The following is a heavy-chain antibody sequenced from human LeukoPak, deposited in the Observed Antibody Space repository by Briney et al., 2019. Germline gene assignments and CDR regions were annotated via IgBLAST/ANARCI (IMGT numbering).Heavy chain of an antibody. CDR2: ISSNGGNT. J-gene: IGHJ4*02. Sequence: GGSLRLSCSASGFTFSSYAVHWVRQAPGKGLESVSAISSNGGNTYFADSVKGRFTISRDNSKNTLYLQMSSLRAEDTAVYYCGRDIATAVDYWGLGTLVTVSS. CDR3: GRDIATAVDY. V-gene: IGHV3-64D*06. CDR1: GFTFSSYA. D-gene: IGHD6-13*01.